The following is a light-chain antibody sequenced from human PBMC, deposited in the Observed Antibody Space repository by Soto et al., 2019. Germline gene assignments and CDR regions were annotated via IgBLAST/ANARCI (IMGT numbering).Light chain of an antibody. Sequence: DIQMTQSPSTLSAFVGDRVTITCRASQTISTSLAWYQQKPGKAPKLLIYLASTLQSGVPARFSGSGSATEFTLSLSSLQPDDFAPYYCQQYGTSARTFGQGPKVEIK. CDR3: QQYGTSART. CDR2: LAS. V-gene: IGKV1-5*03. CDR1: QTISTS. J-gene: IGKJ1*01.